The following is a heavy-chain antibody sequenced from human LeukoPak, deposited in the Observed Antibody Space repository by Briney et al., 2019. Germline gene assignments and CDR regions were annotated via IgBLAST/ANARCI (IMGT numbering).Heavy chain of an antibody. J-gene: IGHJ4*02. CDR1: GFTFSSYS. CDR2: ISSSSSTI. V-gene: IGHV3-48*01. D-gene: IGHD6-13*01. CDR3: ARDFGFIAAAGTHDY. Sequence: GGSLRLSCAASGFTFSSYSMNWVRQAPGKGLEWVSYISSSSSTIYYADSVKGRFTISRDNAKNSLYLQMNSLRAEDTAVYYCARDFGFIAAAGTHDYWGQGTLVTVSS.